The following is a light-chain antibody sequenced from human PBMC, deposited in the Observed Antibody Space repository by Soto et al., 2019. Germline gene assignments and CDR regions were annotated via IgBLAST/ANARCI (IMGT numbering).Light chain of an antibody. Sequence: DIQMTQSPSTLSASVGDRVTITCRASQSISNWLAWYQQKPGKAPKLLIYRASALERGVPSRFTGSGSGTEFTITISSLQHDDFAIYFCQKDNTDSHTFGQGTKLEIK. CDR2: RAS. V-gene: IGKV1-5*03. CDR1: QSISNW. J-gene: IGKJ2*01. CDR3: QKDNTDSHT.